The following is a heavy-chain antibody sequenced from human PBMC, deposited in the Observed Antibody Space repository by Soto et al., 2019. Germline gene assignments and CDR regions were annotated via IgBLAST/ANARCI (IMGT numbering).Heavy chain of an antibody. Sequence: QVQLQESGPGLVKPSQTLSLTCTVSGGSISSGGTGSYWTWIRQLPGKGLEWIGYIYYTGNTYYNPSLNRLPTISIYTSENQFSLKRTSVTAADTAVYFFASGHDAYKVRYWGQGTLVTVSS. CDR3: ASGHDAYKVRY. V-gene: IGHV4-31*01. J-gene: IGHJ4*02. D-gene: IGHD1-1*01. CDR2: IYYTGNT. CDR1: GGSISSGGTGSY.